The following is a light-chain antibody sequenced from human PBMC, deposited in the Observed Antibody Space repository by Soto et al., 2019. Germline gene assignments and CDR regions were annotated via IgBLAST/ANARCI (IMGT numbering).Light chain of an antibody. CDR2: GAS. CDR1: QSFSSN. Sequence: VVMPQSHATLSVSPGGRVTLSCRASQSFSSNLAWYQQKPGQAPRLLMYGASTRATGIPARFSGSGSGTDFTLTISSLEPEDFAVYYCQQRTNWLFTFGPGTKVDIK. J-gene: IGKJ3*01. V-gene: IGKV3-15*01. CDR3: QQRTNWLFT.